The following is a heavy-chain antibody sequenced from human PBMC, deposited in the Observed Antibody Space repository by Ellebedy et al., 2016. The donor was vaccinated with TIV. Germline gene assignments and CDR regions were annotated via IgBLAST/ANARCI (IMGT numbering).Heavy chain of an antibody. V-gene: IGHV4-39*06. CDR1: GGSISSINYY. D-gene: IGHD3-9*01. CDR2: IYYTGST. CDR3: AREPYYDTLTGESRGDDF. J-gene: IGHJ4*02. Sequence: SETLSLTCTVSGGSISSINYYWGWIRQPPGTGLEWIGNIYYTGSTFYTPSLKSRVTISVDTSKNQFALKLTSVTAADTAVYYCAREPYYDTLTGESRGDDFWGQGTLVTVSS.